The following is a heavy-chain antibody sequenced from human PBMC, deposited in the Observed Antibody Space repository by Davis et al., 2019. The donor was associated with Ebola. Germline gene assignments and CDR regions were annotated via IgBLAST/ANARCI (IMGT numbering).Heavy chain of an antibody. Sequence: GGSLRLSCAASGFTFDDYAMHWVRQAPGKGLEWVSGISWNSGSTSYADSVKGRFTISRDNAKNSLYLQMNSLRAEDTAVYYCARETVVPAAIFRLNYYYGMDVWGQGTTVTVSS. V-gene: IGHV3-9*01. J-gene: IGHJ6*02. CDR3: ARETVVPAAIFRLNYYYGMDV. CDR1: GFTFDDYA. D-gene: IGHD2-2*01. CDR2: ISWNSGST.